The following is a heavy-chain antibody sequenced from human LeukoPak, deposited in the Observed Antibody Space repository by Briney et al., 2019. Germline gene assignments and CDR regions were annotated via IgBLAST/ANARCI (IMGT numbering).Heavy chain of an antibody. D-gene: IGHD5/OR15-5a*01. CDR3: TARLRPE. Sequence: PGGSLRLSCAASGFTFSSYAMHWVRQAPGKGLEWVGRIKSKTDGGTTDYAAPVKGRFTISRDDSKDTLYLQMNSLKTEDTAVYYCTARLRPEWGQGTLVTVSS. J-gene: IGHJ4*02. V-gene: IGHV3-15*01. CDR1: GFTFSSYA. CDR2: IKSKTDGGTT.